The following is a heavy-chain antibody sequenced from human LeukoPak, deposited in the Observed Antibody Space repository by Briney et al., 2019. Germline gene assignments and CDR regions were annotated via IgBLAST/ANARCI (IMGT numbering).Heavy chain of an antibody. CDR1: GGSISSSSYY. D-gene: IGHD1-26*01. Sequence: SETLSLTCTVSGGSISSSSYYWGWIRQPPGKGLEWIGSIYYSGSTYYNPSLKSRVTISVDTSKNQFSLKLSSVTAADTAVYYCARHLDLEVGATANYWGQGTLVTVSS. V-gene: IGHV4-39*01. J-gene: IGHJ4*02. CDR2: IYYSGST. CDR3: ARHLDLEVGATANY.